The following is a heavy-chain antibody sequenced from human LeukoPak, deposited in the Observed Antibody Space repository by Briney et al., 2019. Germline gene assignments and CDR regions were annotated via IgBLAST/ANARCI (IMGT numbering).Heavy chain of an antibody. J-gene: IGHJ4*02. V-gene: IGHV4-34*01. D-gene: IGHD3-10*01. CDR2: INHSGST. Sequence: SETLSLTCTVSGGSISSYYWSWIRQPPGKGLEWIGEINHSGSTNYNPSLKSRVTISVDTSKNQFSLKLSSVTAADTAVYYCARGSGPDYWGQGTLVTVSS. CDR3: ARGSGPDY. CDR1: GGSISSYY.